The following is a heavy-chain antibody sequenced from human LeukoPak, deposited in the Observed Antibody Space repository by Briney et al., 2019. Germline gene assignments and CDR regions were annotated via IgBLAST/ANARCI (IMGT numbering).Heavy chain of an antibody. CDR3: ATGRAAHLFDY. D-gene: IGHD6-6*01. CDR2: VKQDGSEK. V-gene: IGHV3-7*01. CDR1: GFTFSSHW. Sequence: GGSLRLSCAAPGFTFSSHWMIWVRQAPGKGLEWVANVKQDGSEKYYVDSVKGRFTISRVNAKNSLYPQMNSLRVEDTAVYYCATGRAAHLFDYWGQGTLVTVSS. J-gene: IGHJ4*02.